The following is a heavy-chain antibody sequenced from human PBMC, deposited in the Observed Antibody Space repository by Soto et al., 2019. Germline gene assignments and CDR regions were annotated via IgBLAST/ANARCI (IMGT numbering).Heavy chain of an antibody. D-gene: IGHD3-22*01. J-gene: IGHJ6*02. CDR1: GFTFSSYA. Sequence: PGGSLRLSCAASGFTFSSYAMSWVRQAPGKGLEWVSAISGSGGSTYYADSVKGRFTISRDNSKNTLYLQMNSLRAEDTAVYYCAKEARDYYDSSGYDYYYYYGMDVWGQGTTVTVSS. CDR2: ISGSGGST. V-gene: IGHV3-23*01. CDR3: AKEARDYYDSSGYDYYYYYGMDV.